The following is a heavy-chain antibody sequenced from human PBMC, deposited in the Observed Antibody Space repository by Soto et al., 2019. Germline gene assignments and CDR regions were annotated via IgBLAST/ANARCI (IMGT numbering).Heavy chain of an antibody. CDR3: AREGDDYDSSGYFI. Sequence: QVQLVESGGGVVQPGRSLRLSCAASGFTFSSYGMHWVRQAPGKGLEWVAVIWYDGSNKYYADSVKGRFTISRDNSKNTLYLQTNSLRAETTSVYYCAREGDDYDSSGYFICGKGTMVAVSA. J-gene: IGHJ3*02. CDR1: GFTFSSYG. CDR2: IWYDGSNK. D-gene: IGHD3-22*01. V-gene: IGHV3-33*01.